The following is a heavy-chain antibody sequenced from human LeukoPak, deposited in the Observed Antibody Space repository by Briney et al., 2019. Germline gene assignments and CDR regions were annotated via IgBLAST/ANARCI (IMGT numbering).Heavy chain of an antibody. V-gene: IGHV3-23*01. CDR2: ISGSSEST. Sequence: PGGSLRLSCAASGFTFSNYWMGWVRQAPRKGLEWVSAISGSSESTYYADSVKGRITISRDNAKNSLYLQMNSLRAEDTAVYYCARTSVSGYEIDYWGQGTLVTVSS. J-gene: IGHJ4*02. D-gene: IGHD5-12*01. CDR3: ARTSVSGYEIDY. CDR1: GFTFSNYW.